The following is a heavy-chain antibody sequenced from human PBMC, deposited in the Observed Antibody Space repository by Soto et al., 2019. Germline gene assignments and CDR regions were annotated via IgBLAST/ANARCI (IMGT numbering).Heavy chain of an antibody. V-gene: IGHV3-9*01. CDR3: VKDEGVCNTISCKDAFDY. CDR1: GFSFVDYA. J-gene: IGHJ3*01. CDR2: LGWDGGYT. D-gene: IGHD3-3*01. Sequence: EVQLAESGGGLVQPGRSLSLSCEASGFSFVDYAMHWVRRFPGQGLEWVSGLGWDGGYTGYADSGKGRFTISRDNAKKALYLQMNRLRVEDTALYYCVKDEGVCNTISCKDAFDYWGQGSKVTVS.